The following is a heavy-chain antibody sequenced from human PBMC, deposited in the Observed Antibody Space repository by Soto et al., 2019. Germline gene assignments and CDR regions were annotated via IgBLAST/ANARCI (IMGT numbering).Heavy chain of an antibody. V-gene: IGHV1-8*01. Sequence: QVQLVQSGAEVKKPGASVKVSCKASGYTFTSYDINWVRQATGQGLEWMGWMNPNSGNTGYAQKFKGGVSMTRNNSIGPAYMEPSSLRSEDTAVYYCARAKTSYGMDVWGQGTTVTVSS. CDR1: GYTFTSYD. CDR3: ARAKTSYGMDV. CDR2: MNPNSGNT. J-gene: IGHJ6*02.